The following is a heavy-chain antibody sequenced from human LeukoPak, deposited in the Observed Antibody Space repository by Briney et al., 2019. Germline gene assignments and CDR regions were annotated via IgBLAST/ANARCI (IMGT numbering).Heavy chain of an antibody. D-gene: IGHD2-2*01. CDR1: GFTFSNYD. CDR2: FHTAGDT. J-gene: IGHJ6*02. Sequence: GGSLRLSCAASGFTFSNYDMHWVRQVTGKGLEWVSAFHTAGDTHYSGSVKGRFATSRENAENSFYLQMNNLRAGDTALYYCARGSCSSSSCYERLNGLDVWGQGTPVTVSS. CDR3: ARGSCSSSSCYERLNGLDV. V-gene: IGHV3-13*01.